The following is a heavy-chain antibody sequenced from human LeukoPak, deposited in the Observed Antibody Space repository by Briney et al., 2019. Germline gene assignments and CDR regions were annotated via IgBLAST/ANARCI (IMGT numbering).Heavy chain of an antibody. D-gene: IGHD2-8*02. J-gene: IGHJ4*02. Sequence: GGSLRLSCAASGFTFSSYSMNWVRQAPGKGLEWVSYISSSSSTIYYADSVKGRFTISRDNAKNSLYLQMNSLRDEDTAVYYCARGSQAYCTGGVCYWAYWGQGTLVTVSS. CDR1: GFTFSSYS. CDR2: ISSSSSTI. CDR3: ARGSQAYCTGGVCYWAY. V-gene: IGHV3-48*02.